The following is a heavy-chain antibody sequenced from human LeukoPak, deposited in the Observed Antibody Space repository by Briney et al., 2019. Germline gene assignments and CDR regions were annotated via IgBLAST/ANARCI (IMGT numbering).Heavy chain of an antibody. CDR2: IIPIFGTA. Sequence: SVKVSCKASGGTFSSYAISWVRQAPGQGLEWMGGIIPIFGTANYAQKFQGRVTITTDESTSTAYMELSSLRSEDTAVYYCARGYCSSTSCSYFDHWGQGTLVTVSS. CDR3: ARGYCSSTSCSYFDH. V-gene: IGHV1-69*05. D-gene: IGHD2-2*01. J-gene: IGHJ4*02. CDR1: GGTFSSYA.